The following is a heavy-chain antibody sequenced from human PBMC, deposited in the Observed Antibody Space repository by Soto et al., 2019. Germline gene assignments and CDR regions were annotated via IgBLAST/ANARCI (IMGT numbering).Heavy chain of an antibody. J-gene: IGHJ5*02. Sequence: SVKVSCKASGGTFSSYAISWVRQAPGQGLEWMGGIIPIFGTANYAQKFQGRVTITADESTSTAYMELSSLRSEDTAVSYCERRGPDILTGYHYNGVDPWGLG. D-gene: IGHD3-9*01. CDR3: ERRGPDILTGYHYNGVDP. CDR2: IIPIFGTA. V-gene: IGHV1-69*13. CDR1: GGTFSSYA.